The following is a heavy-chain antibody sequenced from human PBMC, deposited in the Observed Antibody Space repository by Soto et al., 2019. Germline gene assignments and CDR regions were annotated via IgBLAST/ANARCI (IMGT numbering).Heavy chain of an antibody. Sequence: PSETLSLTCTVSGGSISSYYWSWIRQPPGKGLEWIGYIYYSGSTNYSPSLKSRLTITKDTSKKQVVLTMTNMDPVDTATYYCAHRDWFGEFFFDDWGQGTLVTVSS. CDR3: AHRDWFGEFFFDD. J-gene: IGHJ4*02. D-gene: IGHD3-10*01. V-gene: IGHV4-59*01. CDR2: IYYSGST. CDR1: GGSISSYY.